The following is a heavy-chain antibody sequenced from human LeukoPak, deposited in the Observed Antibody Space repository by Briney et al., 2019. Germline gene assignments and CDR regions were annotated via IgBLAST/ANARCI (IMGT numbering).Heavy chain of an antibody. V-gene: IGHV3-53*01. Sequence: GGSLRLSCAASGFTVSSNYMSWVRQGPGKGLECVSVISNDGDTYYADSVKGRFTISRDNAKNSLYLQMNSLRAEDTALYYCARESYSWGYYYYYMDVWGKGTTVTVSS. CDR3: ARESYSWGYYYYYMDV. CDR2: ISNDGDT. CDR1: GFTVSSNY. J-gene: IGHJ6*03. D-gene: IGHD1-26*01.